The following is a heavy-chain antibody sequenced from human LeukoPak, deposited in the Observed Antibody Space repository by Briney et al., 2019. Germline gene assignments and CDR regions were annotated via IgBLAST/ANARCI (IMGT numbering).Heavy chain of an antibody. CDR3: ARGFYDILTGYYSPAGYYYGMDV. CDR1: GYTFTSYG. CDR2: MNPNSGNT. J-gene: IGHJ6*02. D-gene: IGHD3-9*01. Sequence: ASVKVSCKASGYTFTSYGISWVRQAPGQGLEWMGWMNPNSGNTGYAQKFQGRVTMTRNTSISTAYMELSSLRSEDTAVYYCARGFYDILTGYYSPAGYYYGMDVWGQGTTVTVSS. V-gene: IGHV1-8*02.